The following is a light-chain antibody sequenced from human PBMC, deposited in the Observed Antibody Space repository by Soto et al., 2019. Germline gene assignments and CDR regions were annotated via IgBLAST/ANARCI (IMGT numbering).Light chain of an antibody. J-gene: IGLJ1*01. Sequence: NFMLTQPHSVSESPGKTVTFSCTRNSGSIPSNYVQWYQHRPGIAPTTVIYEDNQRPSGVPVRFSGSIDSFSNSASLPIFGLKTEDEADNFCQYYDSSKQVNVFGIGTKETAL. CDR1: SGSIPSNY. CDR2: EDN. V-gene: IGLV6-57*03. CDR3: QYYDSSKQVNV.